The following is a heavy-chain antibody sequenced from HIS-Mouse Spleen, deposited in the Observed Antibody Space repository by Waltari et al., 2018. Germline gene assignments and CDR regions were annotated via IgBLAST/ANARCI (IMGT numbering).Heavy chain of an antibody. Sequence: QLQLQESGPGLVKPSETLSLTCTVSGGSISSSSYYWGWIRQPPGKGLEWIGSIYYSGGTDYNPSLKSRVTISVDTSKNQFSLKLSSVTAADTAVYYCARDHGQQLVRAYYYGMDVWGQGTTVTVSS. CDR2: IYYSGGT. CDR3: ARDHGQQLVRAYYYGMDV. V-gene: IGHV4-39*07. D-gene: IGHD6-13*01. J-gene: IGHJ6*02. CDR1: GGSISSSSYY.